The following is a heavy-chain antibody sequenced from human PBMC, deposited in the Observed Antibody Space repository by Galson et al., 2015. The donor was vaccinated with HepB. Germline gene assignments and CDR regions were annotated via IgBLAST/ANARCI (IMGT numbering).Heavy chain of an antibody. Sequence: CAISGDSVSSNSAAWNWIRQSPSRGLEWLGRTYYRSKWYNDYAMSVKSRITINPDTSKNQFSLQLNSVTPEDTAVYYCARRAVVVPAAINWFDPWGQGTLVTASS. CDR3: ARRAVVVPAAINWFDP. V-gene: IGHV6-1*01. J-gene: IGHJ5*02. CDR2: TYYRSKWYN. CDR1: GDSVSSNSAA. D-gene: IGHD2-2*01.